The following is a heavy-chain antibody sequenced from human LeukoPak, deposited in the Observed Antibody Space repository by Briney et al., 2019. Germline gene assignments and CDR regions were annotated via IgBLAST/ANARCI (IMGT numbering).Heavy chain of an antibody. Sequence: SETLSLTCTVSGGSISSDYWSWIRQPPGKGLEWIGYIYYSGSTNYNPSLKSRVTISVDTSKNQFSLKLTSVTAADTAVYYCARQGGTRYYYYGRDVWGQGTTVTVSS. CDR3: ARQGGTRYYYYGRDV. V-gene: IGHV4-59*08. CDR1: GGSISSDY. J-gene: IGHJ6*02. D-gene: IGHD1-26*01. CDR2: IYYSGST.